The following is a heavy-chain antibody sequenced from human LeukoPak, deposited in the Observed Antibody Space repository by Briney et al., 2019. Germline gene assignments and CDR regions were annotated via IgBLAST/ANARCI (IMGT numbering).Heavy chain of an antibody. CDR2: ISSSSSYI. D-gene: IGHD3-22*01. J-gene: IGHJ6*03. CDR1: GFTFSSYS. CDR3: ARDHNMAYYYGSSGYYGGYYYYYMDV. V-gene: IGHV3-21*03. Sequence: GGSLRLSCAASGFTFSSYSMNWVRQAPGKGLEWVSSISSSSSYIYYADSVKGRFTISRDNAKNSLYLQMNSLRAEDTAAYYSARDHNMAYYYGSSGYYGGYYYYYMDVWGKGTTVTVSS.